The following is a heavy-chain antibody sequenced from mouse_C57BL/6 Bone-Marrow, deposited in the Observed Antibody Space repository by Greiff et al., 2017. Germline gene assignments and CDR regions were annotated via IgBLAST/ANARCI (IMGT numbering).Heavy chain of an antibody. CDR3: AIEGAYYSNRYAMDY. CDR1: GYTFTSYW. J-gene: IGHJ4*01. Sequence: VKLMESGAELVRPGASVKLSCKASGYTFTSYWMHWVKQRPGQGLEWIGRIHPSDSDTNYNQKFKGKDTLTVDKSSSPAYMQLSSLTSEDSAVXYCAIEGAYYSNRYAMDYWGQGTSVTVSS. V-gene: IGHV1-74*01. D-gene: IGHD2-5*01. CDR2: IHPSDSDT.